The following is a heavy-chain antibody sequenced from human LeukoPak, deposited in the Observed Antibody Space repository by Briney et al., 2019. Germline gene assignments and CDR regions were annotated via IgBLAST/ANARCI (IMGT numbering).Heavy chain of an antibody. CDR3: ARDEEAYCGGDCLIDY. Sequence: GGSLRLSCAASGFTFSSYAMSWVRQAPGKGLEWVSGINWNGGSTGYADSVKGRFTISRDNAKNSLYLQMNSLRAEDTALYYCARDEEAYCGGDCLIDYWGQGTLVTVSS. CDR2: INWNGGST. J-gene: IGHJ4*02. CDR1: GFTFSSYA. D-gene: IGHD2-21*02. V-gene: IGHV3-20*04.